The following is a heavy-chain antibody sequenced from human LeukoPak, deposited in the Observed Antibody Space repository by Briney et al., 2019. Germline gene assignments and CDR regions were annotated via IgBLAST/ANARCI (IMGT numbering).Heavy chain of an antibody. J-gene: IGHJ4*02. Sequence: GGSLRLSCAASGFTFSSYSMKWVRQAPGKGLEWVSSISSTTSFIYYADSVKGRFTISRDNAKNSLFLQMNSLRADDTAVYYCARPHYYDSSGYYYWGQGTLVTVSS. D-gene: IGHD3-22*01. CDR3: ARPHYYDSSGYYY. CDR2: ISSTTSFI. CDR1: GFTFSSYS. V-gene: IGHV3-21*01.